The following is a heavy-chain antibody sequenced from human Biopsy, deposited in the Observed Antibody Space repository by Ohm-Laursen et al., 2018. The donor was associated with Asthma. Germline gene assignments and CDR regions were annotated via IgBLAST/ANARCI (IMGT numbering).Heavy chain of an antibody. CDR3: ARGYSGSDRIVYYYSGLEV. Sequence: SVKVSCKASGGTFGNYAISWVRQAPGLGLEWMGGLIPVLGTPDHAQMFEGRVTITADESTSTAYMELGSLSSEDTAVYYCARGYSGSDRIVYYYSGLEVWGQGTTVTVSS. V-gene: IGHV1-69*13. CDR1: GGTFGNYA. D-gene: IGHD5-12*01. CDR2: LIPVLGTP. J-gene: IGHJ6*02.